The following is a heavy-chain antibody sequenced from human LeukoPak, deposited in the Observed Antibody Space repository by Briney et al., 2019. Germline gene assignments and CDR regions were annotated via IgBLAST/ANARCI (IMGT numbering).Heavy chain of an antibody. J-gene: IGHJ5*02. D-gene: IGHD3-16*01. V-gene: IGHV1-46*01. CDR2: INPRGTAT. Sequence: GASVKVSCKASGYSFTSHYMHWVRQAPGQGLEWMGLINPRGTATRYAESFQGRLTLTRDLSTSTDYMELSSLRSDDTAVYFCARDTSEGDYAWWFDPWGRGTLVTVAS. CDR1: GYSFTSHY. CDR3: ARDTSEGDYAWWFDP.